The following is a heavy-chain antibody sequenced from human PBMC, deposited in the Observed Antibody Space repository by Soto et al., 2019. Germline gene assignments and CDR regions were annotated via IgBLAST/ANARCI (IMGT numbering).Heavy chain of an antibody. V-gene: IGHV5-10-1*04. CDR2: IDPSDSYT. Sequence: PGESLKISCKGSGYSFTSYWISWVRQMPGKGLEWMGRIDPSDSYTNYSPSFQGQVTISADKSISTAYLQWSSLKASDTAMYYCARQLVPAANFAFDIWGQGTMVTVSS. J-gene: IGHJ3*02. D-gene: IGHD2-2*01. CDR1: GYSFTSYW. CDR3: ARQLVPAANFAFDI.